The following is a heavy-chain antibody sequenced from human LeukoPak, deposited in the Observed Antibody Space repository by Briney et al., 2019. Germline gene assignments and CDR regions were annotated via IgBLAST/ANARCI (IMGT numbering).Heavy chain of an antibody. CDR2: ISWNSGSI. D-gene: IGHD6-13*01. CDR1: GFTFDDYA. CDR3: AKDARAWDSSSFYDY. J-gene: IGHJ4*02. Sequence: GGSLRLSCAASGFTFDDYAMHWVRQAPGKGLEWVSGISWNSGSIGYADSVKGRFTISRDNAKSSLYLQMNSLRAEDTALYYCAKDARAWDSSSFYDYWGQGTLVTVSS. V-gene: IGHV3-9*01.